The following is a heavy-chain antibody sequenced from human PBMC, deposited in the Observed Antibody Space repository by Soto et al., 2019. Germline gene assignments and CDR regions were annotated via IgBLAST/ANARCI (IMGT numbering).Heavy chain of an antibody. V-gene: IGHV4-59*08. CDR2: IYFSGST. D-gene: IGHD2-2*01. CDR1: GGSISSYY. Sequence: SATLSLTCTVSGGSISSYYWSWIRQPPGKGLEWIGYIYFSGSTNYNPSLKSRVTISVDTSKNQFSLKLSSVTAADTAAYYCAIWGGFFIRTSCYFPDYSQHWGRGPWVPVPP. CDR3: AIWGGFFIRTSCYFPDYSQH. J-gene: IGHJ1*01.